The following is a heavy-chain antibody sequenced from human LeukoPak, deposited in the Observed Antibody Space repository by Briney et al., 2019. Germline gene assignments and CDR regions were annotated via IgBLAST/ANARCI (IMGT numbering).Heavy chain of an antibody. CDR2: ISGSGGST. D-gene: IGHD3-10*01. V-gene: IGHV3-23*01. Sequence: PGGSLRLSCAASGFTFSSYAMSWVRQAPGKGLEWVSAISGSGGSTYYADSVKGRFTISRDNSKNTLYLQMNSLRAEDTAVYYRAKDMVRDLLVPPEAFDYWGQGTLVTVSS. CDR1: GFTFSSYA. CDR3: AKDMVRDLLVPPEAFDY. J-gene: IGHJ4*02.